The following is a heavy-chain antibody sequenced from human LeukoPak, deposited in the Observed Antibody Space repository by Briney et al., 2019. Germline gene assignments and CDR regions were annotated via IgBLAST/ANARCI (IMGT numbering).Heavy chain of an antibody. CDR3: AGGIGQVDTAMVKTWYFDL. J-gene: IGHJ2*01. V-gene: IGHV4-59*12. Sequence: SETLSLTCTVSGGSISSYYWSWIRQPPGKELEWIGYIYYSGSTDYNPSLKSRVTISVDTSKNQFSLKLSSVTAADTAVYYCAGGIGQVDTAMVKTWYFDLWGRGTLVTVSP. CDR1: GGSISSYY. D-gene: IGHD5-18*01. CDR2: IYYSGST.